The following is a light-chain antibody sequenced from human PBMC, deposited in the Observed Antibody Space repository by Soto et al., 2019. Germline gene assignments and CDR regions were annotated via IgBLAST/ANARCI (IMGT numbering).Light chain of an antibody. Sequence: EFVLTQSPGTLSLSPGERATLSCRASQSLANSFIAWYQQKPGQAPRLLIYDTSSRASGIPDRFSGSGSGTDFTLTNSRLETEDFAVFYCQQYGTSEIIFGQGTRLEI. J-gene: IGKJ5*01. V-gene: IGKV3-20*01. CDR2: DTS. CDR3: QQYGTSEII. CDR1: QSLANSF.